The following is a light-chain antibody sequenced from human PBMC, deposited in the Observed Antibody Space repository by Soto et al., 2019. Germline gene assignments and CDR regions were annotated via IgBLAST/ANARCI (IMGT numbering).Light chain of an antibody. V-gene: IGLV2-14*01. CDR3: SSYTTSSTQV. CDR2: EVS. CDR1: SSDIGGYKH. Sequence: QSALTQPASVSGSPGQSITISCTGTSSDIGGYKHVSWYQQHPGKAPKLMIYEVSSRPSGVSNRFSGSKSGNTASLTISGLQAEDEADYYCSSYTTSSTQVFGTGTKLTVL. J-gene: IGLJ1*01.